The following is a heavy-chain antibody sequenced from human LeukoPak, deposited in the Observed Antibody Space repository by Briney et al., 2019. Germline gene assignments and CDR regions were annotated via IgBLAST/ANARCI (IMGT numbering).Heavy chain of an antibody. CDR2: IKQDGSEK. D-gene: IGHD3-3*01. Sequence: GGSLRLSCAASGVTFRSYWMSWVRQAPGKGLEWVANIKQDGSEKYYVDSVKGRFTISRDNAKNSLYLQMNSLRAEDTAVYYCARTTLYYDFWSGYYTDGFDYWGQGTLVTVSS. CDR1: GVTFRSYW. J-gene: IGHJ4*02. V-gene: IGHV3-7*01. CDR3: ARTTLYYDFWSGYYTDGFDY.